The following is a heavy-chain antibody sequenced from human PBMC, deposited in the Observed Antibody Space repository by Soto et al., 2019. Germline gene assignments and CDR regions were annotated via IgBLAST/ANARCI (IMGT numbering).Heavy chain of an antibody. V-gene: IGHV1-18*01. CDR1: GYTFTSYG. Sequence: ASVKVSCKASGYTFTSYGISWVRQAPGQGLEWMGWISAYNGNTNYAQKLQGRVTMTTDTSTSTAYMELRSLRSDDTAVYYCARYPINYDIFTGPRAAFDSWGQRRTVTVAS. J-gene: IGHJ3*02. CDR3: ARYPINYDIFTGPRAAFDS. CDR2: ISAYNGNT. D-gene: IGHD3-9*01.